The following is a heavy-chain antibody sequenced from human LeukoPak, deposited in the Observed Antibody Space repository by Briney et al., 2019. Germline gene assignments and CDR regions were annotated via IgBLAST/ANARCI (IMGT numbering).Heavy chain of an antibody. V-gene: IGHV3-15*01. CDR3: TADFSHSSAWSFDY. CDR2: IRTSSEGEPT. Sequence: PGGSLRLSCAASGFTFSTNGMHWVRQAPGKGLEWVGRIRTSSEGEPTDYPGPVKGRFTISRDRSKDTVYLQMNSLKTEDTAVYYCTADFSHSSAWSFDYWGRGTLVTVSS. D-gene: IGHD3-22*01. J-gene: IGHJ4*02. CDR1: GFTFSTNG.